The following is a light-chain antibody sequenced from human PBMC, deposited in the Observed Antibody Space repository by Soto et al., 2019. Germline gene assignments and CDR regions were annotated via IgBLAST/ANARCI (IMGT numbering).Light chain of an antibody. V-gene: IGKV3-20*01. Sequence: EIVLTQSPGTLSLSPGDRATLSCRASQSLSSRYLAWYRQKPGQAPRLLIYGASNRATGIPDRFSGSGSGTDFTLTISRLEPGDFAVYYRQQYSSSPPTFGGGTKVEIK. CDR2: GAS. CDR3: QQYSSSPPT. J-gene: IGKJ4*01. CDR1: QSLSSRY.